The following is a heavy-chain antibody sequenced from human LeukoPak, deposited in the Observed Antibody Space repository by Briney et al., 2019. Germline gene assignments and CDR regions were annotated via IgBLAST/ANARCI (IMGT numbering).Heavy chain of an antibody. V-gene: IGHV1-18*01. CDR1: GYTFTSYG. CDR2: ISAYNGNT. CDR3: AREGYYDSSGYLNY. D-gene: IGHD3-22*01. Sequence: ASVKVSCKASGYTFTSYGISWVRQAPGQGLEWMGWISAYNGNTNYAQKLQGRVTMTTDTSTSTAYMELRSLRSDDTAVYYCAREGYYDSSGYLNYWGQGTLVTVSS. J-gene: IGHJ4*02.